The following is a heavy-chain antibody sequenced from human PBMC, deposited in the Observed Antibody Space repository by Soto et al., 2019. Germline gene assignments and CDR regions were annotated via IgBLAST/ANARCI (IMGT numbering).Heavy chain of an antibody. CDR2: INADNGNT. Sequence: QVQLVQSGAEEKKPGASVKILCKASGYTFTSYDIHWVRQAPGQRLEWMGWINADNGNTKHSQKFQGRVTFTRDTSASTTYMEMSSLRSEDTAVYYCARDSSITDTRPEDYFYYGMDVGGQWTTVTVSS. CDR1: GYTFTSYD. CDR3: ARDSSITDTRPEDYFYYGMDV. J-gene: IGHJ6*02. D-gene: IGHD1-20*01. V-gene: IGHV1-3*05.